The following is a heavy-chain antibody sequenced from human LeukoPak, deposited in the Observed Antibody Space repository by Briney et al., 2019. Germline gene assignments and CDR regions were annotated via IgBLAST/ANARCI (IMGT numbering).Heavy chain of an antibody. CDR2: ISAYNGNT. Sequence: ASVKVSCKASGYTFTSYGISWVRQAPGQGLEWMGWISAYNGNTNYAQKLQGRVTTTTDTSTSTAYMELRSLRSDDTAVYYCARELLSHYCSGGSCYSENYYYYGMDVWGQGTTVTVSS. CDR1: GYTFTSYG. CDR3: ARELLSHYCSGGSCYSENYYYYGMDV. V-gene: IGHV1-18*01. J-gene: IGHJ6*02. D-gene: IGHD2-15*01.